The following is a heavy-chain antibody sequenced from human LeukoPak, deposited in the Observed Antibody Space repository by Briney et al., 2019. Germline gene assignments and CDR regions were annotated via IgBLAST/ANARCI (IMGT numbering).Heavy chain of an antibody. D-gene: IGHD3-22*01. CDR2: ISGSGGST. CDR1: GFTFSSYA. Sequence: GGSLRLSCAASGFTFSSYAMSWVRQAPGKGLEWVSTISGSGGSTYYADSVKGRFTISRDNSKNTLYLQMNSLRAEDTAVYYCARDSSGYYTGHLDYWGQGTLVTVSS. CDR3: ARDSSGYYTGHLDY. V-gene: IGHV3-23*01. J-gene: IGHJ4*02.